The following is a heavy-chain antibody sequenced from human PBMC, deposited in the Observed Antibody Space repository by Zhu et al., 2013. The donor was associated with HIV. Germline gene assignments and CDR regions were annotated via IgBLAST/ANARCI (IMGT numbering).Heavy chain of an antibody. D-gene: IGHD1-26*01. J-gene: IGHJ3*02. Sequence: QVQLQQWGAGLLKPSETLSLTCAVYGGSFSGYYWSWIRQPPGKGLEWIGEINHSGSTNYNPSLKSRVTISVDTSKNQFSLKLSSVTAADTAVYYCARGRRSGSYLQMGSFDIWGQGTMVTVSS. CDR1: GGSFSGYY. V-gene: IGHV4-34*01. CDR2: INHSGST. CDR3: ARGRRSGSYLQMGSFDI.